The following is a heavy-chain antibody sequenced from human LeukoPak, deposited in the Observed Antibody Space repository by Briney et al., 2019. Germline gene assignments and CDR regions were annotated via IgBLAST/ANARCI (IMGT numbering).Heavy chain of an antibody. D-gene: IGHD3-9*01. J-gene: IGHJ4*02. Sequence: SETLSLTCTVSGYSISSGYYWGWIRQPPGKGLEWIGSIYLSGSTYYNPSLKSRVTISVDTSKNQFSLKLSSVTAADTAVYYCASSYYDILTGYYYFDYWGQGTPVTVSS. CDR2: IYLSGST. CDR3: ASSYYDILTGYYYFDY. V-gene: IGHV4-38-2*02. CDR1: GYSISSGYY.